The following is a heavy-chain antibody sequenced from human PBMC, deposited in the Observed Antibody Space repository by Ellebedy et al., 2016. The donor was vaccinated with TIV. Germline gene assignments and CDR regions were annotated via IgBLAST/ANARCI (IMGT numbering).Heavy chain of an antibody. J-gene: IGHJ4*01. CDR1: GGSISSGGYS. CDR2: IYHSGTT. Sequence: MPSETLSLTCAVSGGSISSGGYSWSWIRQPQGKGLEWIGYIYHSGTTSYNPSLESRVAISVDRSKNQFSLNLTSVTAADTAVYYCARGYYNSGHYFSPGEWGRGTLVTVSS. V-gene: IGHV4-30-2*01. D-gene: IGHD3-3*01. CDR3: ARGYYNSGHYFSPGE.